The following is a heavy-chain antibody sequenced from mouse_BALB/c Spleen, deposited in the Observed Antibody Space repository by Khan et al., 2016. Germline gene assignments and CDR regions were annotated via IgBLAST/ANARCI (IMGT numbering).Heavy chain of an antibody. V-gene: IGHV1-80*01. Sequence: QVQLKQSGAELVRPGSSVKISCKASGYVFSSYWMNWVKQRPGQGLEWIGQIYPGDGDTNYNGKFKGKATLTADKSSSTAYMQLSSLTSEYSAVYFCARGVGPDYWGHGTTLTVSS. CDR1: GYVFSSYW. D-gene: IGHD4-1*01. J-gene: IGHJ2*01. CDR3: ARGVGPDY. CDR2: IYPGDGDT.